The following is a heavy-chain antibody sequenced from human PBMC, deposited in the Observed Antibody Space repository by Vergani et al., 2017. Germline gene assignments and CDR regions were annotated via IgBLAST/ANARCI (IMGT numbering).Heavy chain of an antibody. J-gene: IGHJ4*02. V-gene: IGHV4-59*01. D-gene: IGHD6-19*01. Sequence: QVQLPESGPGLVKPSQTLSLTCTVSGGSISSYYWSWIRQPPGKGLEWIGYIYYSGSTNYNPSLKSRVTISVDTSKNQFSLKLSSVTAADTAVYYCARGGSGWYMRWGQGTLVTVSS. CDR1: GGSISSYY. CDR3: ARGGSGWYMR. CDR2: IYYSGST.